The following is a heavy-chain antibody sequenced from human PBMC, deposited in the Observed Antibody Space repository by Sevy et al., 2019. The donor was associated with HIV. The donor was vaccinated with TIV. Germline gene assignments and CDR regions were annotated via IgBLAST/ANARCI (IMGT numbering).Heavy chain of an antibody. CDR1: GGSISSYY. V-gene: IGHV4-59*01. CDR3: ARRSRSCSSTSCREGYYYYMDV. CDR2: IYYSGST. Sequence: SETLSLTCTASGGSISSYYWSWIRQPPGKGLEWIGYIYYSGSTNYNPSPKSRVTISVETSNNQVSLKLSYVTAADTAVYYWARRSRSCSSTSCREGYYYYMDVWGKGTTVTVSS. D-gene: IGHD2-2*01. J-gene: IGHJ6*03.